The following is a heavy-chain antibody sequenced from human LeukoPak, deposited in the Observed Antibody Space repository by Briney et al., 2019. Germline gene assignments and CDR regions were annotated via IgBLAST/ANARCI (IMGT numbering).Heavy chain of an antibody. J-gene: IGHJ6*03. V-gene: IGHV4-39*07. CDR3: ARAGSGIYYYYYYYMDV. CDR1: GGSISSYY. Sequence: PSETLSLTCTVSGGSISSYYWGWIRQPPGKGLEWIGSIYYSGSTYYNPSLKSRVTISVDTSKNQFSLKLSSVTAADTAVYYCARAGSGIYYYYYYYMDVWGKGTTVTVSS. CDR2: IYYSGST. D-gene: IGHD1-26*01.